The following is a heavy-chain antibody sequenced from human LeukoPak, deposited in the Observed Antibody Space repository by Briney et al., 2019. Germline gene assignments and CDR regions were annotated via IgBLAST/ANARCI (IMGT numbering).Heavy chain of an antibody. CDR2: IIPIFGTA. CDR1: GGTFSSYA. CDR3: ARDSSGWYYFDY. J-gene: IGHJ4*02. Sequence: SVKVSCKASGGTFSSYAISWVRQAPGQGLEWMGGIIPIFGTANYAQKFQGRVTITTDESTSTAYMELSSLRSEDTAVCYCARDSSGWYYFDYWGQGTLVTVSS. D-gene: IGHD6-19*01. V-gene: IGHV1-69*05.